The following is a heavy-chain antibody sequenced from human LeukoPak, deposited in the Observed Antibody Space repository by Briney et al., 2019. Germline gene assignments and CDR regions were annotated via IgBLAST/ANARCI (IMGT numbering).Heavy chain of an antibody. V-gene: IGHV3-30*02. D-gene: IGHD2-2*01. CDR1: GFTFSSYG. Sequence: GGSLSLSWAGSGFTFSSYGMHWVRKAPGKGRGWVAFIRYDGRNKYYADSVKGRFTISRDNSKNTLYLQMNSLRAEDTAVYYCASGGLGYCSSTSCSPFYMDVWGKGTTVTVSS. J-gene: IGHJ6*03. CDR2: IRYDGRNK. CDR3: ASGGLGYCSSTSCSPFYMDV.